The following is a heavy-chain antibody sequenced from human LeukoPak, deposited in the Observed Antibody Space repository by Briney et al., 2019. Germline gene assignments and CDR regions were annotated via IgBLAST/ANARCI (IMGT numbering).Heavy chain of an antibody. D-gene: IGHD6-19*01. CDR1: GYTFTSYG. Sequence: ASVKVSCKASGYTFTSYGISWVRQAPAQGLEGMGWISAYNCNTNYAQQLHGRVTMTTDTSTSTAYMELKSLRSADTGVYYCARGSGYSSGWYREIDPWGQGTLVTVSS. J-gene: IGHJ5*02. CDR3: ARGSGYSSGWYREIDP. CDR2: ISAYNCNT. V-gene: IGHV1-18*01.